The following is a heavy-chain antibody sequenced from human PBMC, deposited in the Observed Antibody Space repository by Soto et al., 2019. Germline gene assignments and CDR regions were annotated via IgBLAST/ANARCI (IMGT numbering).Heavy chain of an antibody. D-gene: IGHD6-19*01. Sequence: SATLCITGSVAGGSISGSYWSWIRQSPGKGLEWLGYFYYTCITNYSPSXMGRLVXXXXTXNNXFYLRLSSVTAADTAVYFCARSVAVPGAHIDYWGQGTQVTVSS. CDR3: ARSVAVPGAHIDY. CDR1: GGSISGSY. V-gene: IGHV4-59*01. CDR2: FYYTCIT. J-gene: IGHJ4*02.